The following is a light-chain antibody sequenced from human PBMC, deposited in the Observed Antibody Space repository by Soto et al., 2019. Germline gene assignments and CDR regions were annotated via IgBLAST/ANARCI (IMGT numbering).Light chain of an antibody. CDR2: GVF. CDR3: QQANTFPYT. Sequence: DIQMTQSPSSVSASVGDRVTITCRASQGISIWLAWYQQRPGKAPKLLIYGVFRLQSGVPSRFSGSGSGTDFTLTISSLQPEDCGTYFCQQANTFPYTFGQGTQLEIK. CDR1: QGISIW. V-gene: IGKV1-12*01. J-gene: IGKJ2*01.